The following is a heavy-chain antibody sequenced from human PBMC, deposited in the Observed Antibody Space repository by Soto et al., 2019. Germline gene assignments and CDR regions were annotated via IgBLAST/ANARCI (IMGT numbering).Heavy chain of an antibody. Sequence: QVQLVQSGAEVKKPGASVKVSCKASGYTFTGYAIHWVRQAPGQRLEWMGWINAGNGKTKYSQKFQGRVTITRDTSASTAYMELSSLRSEDTAVYYCARGDYYDIHDYWGQGTLVTVSS. CDR1: GYTFTGYA. CDR3: ARGDYYDIHDY. J-gene: IGHJ4*02. V-gene: IGHV1-3*01. CDR2: INAGNGKT. D-gene: IGHD3-22*01.